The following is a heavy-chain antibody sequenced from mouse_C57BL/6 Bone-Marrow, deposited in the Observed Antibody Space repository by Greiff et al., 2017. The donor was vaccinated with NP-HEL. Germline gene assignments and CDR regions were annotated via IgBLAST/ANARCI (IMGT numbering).Heavy chain of an antibody. J-gene: IGHJ4*01. V-gene: IGHV1-81*01. Sequence: QVQLQQSGAELARPGASVKLSCKASGYTFTSYGISWVKQRTGQGLEWIGEIYPRSGNTYYNEKFKGKATLTADKSSSTAYMELRSLTSEDSAVYFCARLGYYPSCAMDYWGQGTSVTVSS. CDR3: ARLGYYPSCAMDY. CDR1: GYTFTSYG. CDR2: IYPRSGNT. D-gene: IGHD2-3*01.